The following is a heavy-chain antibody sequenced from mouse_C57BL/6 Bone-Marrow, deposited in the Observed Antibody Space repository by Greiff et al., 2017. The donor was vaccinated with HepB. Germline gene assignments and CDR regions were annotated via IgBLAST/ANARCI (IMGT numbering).Heavy chain of an antibody. V-gene: IGHV5-4*03. D-gene: IGHD1-1*01. CDR3: ARFLLHDY. CDR2: ISDGGSYT. J-gene: IGHJ2*01. CDR1: GFTFSSYA. Sequence: EVKVEESGGGLVKPGGSLKLSCAASGFTFSSYAMSWVRQTPEKRLEWVATISDGGSYTYYPDNVKGRFTISRDNAKNNLYRQMSHLKSEDTAMYYCARFLLHDYWGQGTTLTVSS.